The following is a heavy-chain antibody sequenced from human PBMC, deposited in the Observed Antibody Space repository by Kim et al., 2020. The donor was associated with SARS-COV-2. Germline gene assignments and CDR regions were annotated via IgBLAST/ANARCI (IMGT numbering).Heavy chain of an antibody. J-gene: IGHJ4*02. CDR3: ARSRALRGGTFDY. V-gene: IGHV3-48*02. CDR2: ITPDSSVT. D-gene: IGHD3-10*01. Sequence: GGSLRLSCAASGFTFSDFSMNWVRQAPGGGLEWVAFITPDSSVTYYRDSVEGRFTISRDNAKSSLYLQINTLRDEDTAVYYCARSRALRGGTFDYWGQGALVTASA. CDR1: GFTFSDFS.